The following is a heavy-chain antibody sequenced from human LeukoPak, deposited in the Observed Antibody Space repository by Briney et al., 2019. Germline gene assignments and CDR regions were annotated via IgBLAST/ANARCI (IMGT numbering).Heavy chain of an antibody. J-gene: IGHJ4*02. D-gene: IGHD4-17*01. CDR2: INGRGIT. CDR1: GFTFSSYS. V-gene: IGHV3-23*01. Sequence: GGSLRLSCAASGFTFSSYSMNWVRQAPGEGLEWLSAINGRGITYYAGSVKGRFTISRDNSENTLYLQMNSLTVDDTAVYFCAKGRQTGDYFTSDYWGQGTLVTVSS. CDR3: AKGRQTGDYFTSDY.